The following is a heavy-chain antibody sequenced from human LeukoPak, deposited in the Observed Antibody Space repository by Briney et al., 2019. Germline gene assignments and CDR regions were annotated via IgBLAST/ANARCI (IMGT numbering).Heavy chain of an antibody. CDR3: ARANYYDSSGYYYVWDYYYYMDV. D-gene: IGHD3-22*01. CDR2: IYYSGST. J-gene: IGHJ6*03. Sequence: PSETLSLTCTVSGGSISSHYWSWIRQPPGKGLEWIGYIYYSGSTNYNPSLKSRVTISVDTSKNQFSLKLSSVTAADTAVYYCARANYYDSSGYYYVWDYYYYMDVWGKGTTVTVSS. CDR1: GGSISSHY. V-gene: IGHV4-59*11.